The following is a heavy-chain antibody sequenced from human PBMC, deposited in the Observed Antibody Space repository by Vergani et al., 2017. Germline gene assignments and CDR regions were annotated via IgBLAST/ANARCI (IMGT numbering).Heavy chain of an antibody. D-gene: IGHD2-2*01. CDR2: ISWNSGSI. J-gene: IGHJ5*02. V-gene: IGHV3-9*01. Sequence: EVQLVESGGGLVQPGRSLRLSCAASGFTFDDYAMHWVRQAPGKGLEWVSGISWNSGSIGYADSVKGRFTISRYNAKNSLYLQMNSLRAEDTALYYCAKDAYCSSTSCPSWFDPWGQGTLVTVSS. CDR1: GFTFDDYA. CDR3: AKDAYCSSTSCPSWFDP.